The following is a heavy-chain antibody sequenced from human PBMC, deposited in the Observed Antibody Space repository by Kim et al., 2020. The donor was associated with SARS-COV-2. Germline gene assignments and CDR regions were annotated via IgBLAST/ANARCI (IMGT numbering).Heavy chain of an antibody. CDR1: GFTFNDYY. Sequence: GGSLRLSCAASGFTFNDYYMDWVRQAPGKGLEWIARSRYKARGYSTAYAASVKGRFTVSRDDSENSLYLDMNSLKTEDTAVYYCTRASYGANYFTYYWGPGVLVTVSS. CDR2: SRYKARGYST. V-gene: IGHV3-72*01. CDR3: TRASYGANYFTYY. J-gene: IGHJ4*02. D-gene: IGHD3-3*01.